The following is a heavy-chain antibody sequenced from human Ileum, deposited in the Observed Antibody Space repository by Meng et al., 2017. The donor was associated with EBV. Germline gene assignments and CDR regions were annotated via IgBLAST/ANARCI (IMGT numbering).Heavy chain of an antibody. CDR1: GGPINSSSYY. V-gene: IGHV4-39*01. CDR2: IYYSGRT. Sequence: QLQESGPGLVKPSETLSLTCTVSGGPINSSSYYWGWIRQPPGKGLEWIGSIYYSGRTYYNPSLKSRATISVDTSKNQFSLKLSSVTAADTAVYYCARPIAAAGWFDPWGQGTLVTVSS. J-gene: IGHJ5*02. D-gene: IGHD6-13*01. CDR3: ARPIAAAGWFDP.